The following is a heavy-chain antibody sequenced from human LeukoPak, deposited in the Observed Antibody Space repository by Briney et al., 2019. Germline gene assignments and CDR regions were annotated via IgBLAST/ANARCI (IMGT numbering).Heavy chain of an antibody. CDR1: GGSISSYY. V-gene: IGHV4-4*07. D-gene: IGHD3-10*01. CDR3: ARGEVLLWFGELFGGFDY. CDR2: IYTSGST. Sequence: PSETLSLTCTVSGGSISSYYWSWIRQPAGKGLEWIGRIYTSGSTNYNPSLKSRVTMSVDTSKNQFSLKLSSVTATDTAMYYCARGEVLLWFGELFGGFDYWGQGTLVTVSS. J-gene: IGHJ4*02.